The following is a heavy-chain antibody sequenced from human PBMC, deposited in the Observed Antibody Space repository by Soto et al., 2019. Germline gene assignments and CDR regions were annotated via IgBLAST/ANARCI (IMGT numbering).Heavy chain of an antibody. V-gene: IGHV4-59*01. J-gene: IGHJ4*02. CDR1: GASISSYY. CDR3: ARIGVWYQTGFDY. CDR2: ISNSGSA. Sequence: QVQLQESGPGLVKPSETLSLTCTVSGASISSYYWSWIRQTPGKGLEWIGYISNSGSANYNQSLRSRSSISEDTSKNHFCLRRSSVCVVDTAMYYCARIGVWYQTGFDYWGQGTLVTVSS. D-gene: IGHD6-19*01.